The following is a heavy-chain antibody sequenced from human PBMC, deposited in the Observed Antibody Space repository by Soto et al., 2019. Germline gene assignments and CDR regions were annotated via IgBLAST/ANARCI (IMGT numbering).Heavy chain of an antibody. Sequence: VRSQRHSYAASGLSFSSYSINWIRQAPGKGLEWVSSISSSSSYIYYADSVKGRFTISRDNAKNSLYLQMNSLRAEDTAVYYCASTSYYFDYWGQGTLVTVSS. CDR3: ASTSYYFDY. CDR2: ISSSSSYI. J-gene: IGHJ4*02. CDR1: GLSFSSYS. V-gene: IGHV3-21*01.